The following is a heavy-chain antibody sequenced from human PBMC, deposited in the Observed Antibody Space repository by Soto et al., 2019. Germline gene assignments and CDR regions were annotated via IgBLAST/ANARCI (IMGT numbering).Heavy chain of an antibody. J-gene: IGHJ4*02. D-gene: IGHD5-12*01. CDR1: GYTFTSYG. CDR2: ISAYNGNT. CDR3: ARVQSGYDFAY. V-gene: IGHV1-18*01. Sequence: QVQLVQSGAEVKKPGAAVKVSCKASGYTFTSYGINGVRQAPGQGLEWMGWISAYNGNTHYAQKLQGRVTMTTDTSTSTAYMELRRLRSDDTAVYYCARVQSGYDFAYWGQGTLVTVSS.